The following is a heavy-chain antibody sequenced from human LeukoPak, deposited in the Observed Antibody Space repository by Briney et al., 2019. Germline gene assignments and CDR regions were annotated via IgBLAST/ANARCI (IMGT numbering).Heavy chain of an antibody. J-gene: IGHJ6*02. CDR1: GYTFTSYG. V-gene: IGHV1-18*01. Sequence: GASVKVSCKASGYTFTSYGISWVRQAPGQGLEWMGWISAYNGNTNYAQKLQGRVTMTTDTSTSTAYMELRSLRSDDTAVYYCARDVAVAGKSFYYYYGMDAWGQGATVTVSS. CDR3: ARDVAVAGKSFYYYYGMDA. D-gene: IGHD6-19*01. CDR2: ISAYNGNT.